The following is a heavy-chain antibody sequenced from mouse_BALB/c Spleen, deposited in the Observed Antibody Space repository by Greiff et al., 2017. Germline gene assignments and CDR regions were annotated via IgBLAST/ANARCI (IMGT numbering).Heavy chain of an antibody. Sequence: VQLKQSGPELVKPGASVKMSCKASGYTFTSYVMHWVKQKPGQGLEWIGYINPYNDGTKYNEKFKGKATLTSDKSSSTAYMELSSLTSEDSAVYYCAREGILLRLAWFAYWGQGTLVTVSA. CDR2: INPYNDGT. D-gene: IGHD1-1*01. V-gene: IGHV1-14*01. CDR3: AREGILLRLAWFAY. CDR1: GYTFTSYV. J-gene: IGHJ3*01.